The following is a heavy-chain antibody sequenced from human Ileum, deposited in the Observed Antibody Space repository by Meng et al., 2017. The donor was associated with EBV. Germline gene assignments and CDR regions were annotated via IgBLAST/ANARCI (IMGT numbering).Heavy chain of an antibody. J-gene: IGHJ4*02. CDR2: IYWNDDK. CDR3: ARRPGSPSSRFDY. D-gene: IGHD6-6*01. Sequence: TLKESGPSLVKPTQTPTLTCSFPGLPLTSCGVGVGWIRQPPGKALEWLALIYWNDDKRYSPSLKSRLTVTRDTSKNQVVLTLTNVDPVDTATYYCARRPGSPSSRFDYWGQGTLVTVSS. CDR1: GLPLTSCGVG. V-gene: IGHV2-5*01.